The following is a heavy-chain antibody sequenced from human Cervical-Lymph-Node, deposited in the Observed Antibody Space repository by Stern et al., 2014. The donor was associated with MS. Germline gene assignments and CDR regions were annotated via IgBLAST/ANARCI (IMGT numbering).Heavy chain of an antibody. J-gene: IGHJ5*02. CDR1: GYTFTSYG. V-gene: IGHV1-18*04. CDR2: ISAYNGNT. D-gene: IGHD2-2*01. CDR3: ARTGRYCSSTSCYVLNWFDP. Sequence: QMQLVQSGAEVKKPGASVKVSCKASGYTFTSYGISWVRQAPGQGLEWMGWISAYNGNTNYAQKLQGRVTMTTDTSTSTAYMELRSLRSDDTAVYYCARTGRYCSSTSCYVLNWFDPWGQGTLVTVSS.